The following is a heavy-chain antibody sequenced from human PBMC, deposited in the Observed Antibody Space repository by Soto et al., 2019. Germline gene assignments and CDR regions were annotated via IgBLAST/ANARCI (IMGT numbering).Heavy chain of an antibody. CDR1: GGSISSSSYY. CDR2: IYYSGST. V-gene: IGHV4-39*01. J-gene: IGHJ4*02. D-gene: IGHD2-2*02. Sequence: SETLSLTCTVSGGSISSSSYYWGWIRQPPGKGLEWIGSIYYSGSTYYNPSLKSRVTISVDTSKNQFSLKLSSVTAADTAVYYCANLVGDCSSTSCYTRVEYFDYWGQGTLVTVSS. CDR3: ANLVGDCSSTSCYTRVEYFDY.